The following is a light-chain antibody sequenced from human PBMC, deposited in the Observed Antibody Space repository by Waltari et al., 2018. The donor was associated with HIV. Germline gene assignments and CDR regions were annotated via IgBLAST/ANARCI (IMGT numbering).Light chain of an antibody. J-gene: IGLJ3*02. V-gene: IGLV1-40*01. CDR2: GDN. CDR1: SSNIGAGFD. Sequence: QSVLTQSPSVSGAPGQRVTISCTGTSSNIGAGFDVHWYQHLPGTAPKLLIFGDNHRPSGVPARFSGSMSCTAASLAITWLQADDEAYYYCQSYDSGLRGWVFGGGTKLTVL. CDR3: QSYDSGLRGWV.